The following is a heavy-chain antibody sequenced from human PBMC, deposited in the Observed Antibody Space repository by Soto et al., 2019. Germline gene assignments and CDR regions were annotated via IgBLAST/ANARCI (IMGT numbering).Heavy chain of an antibody. D-gene: IGHD5-12*01. J-gene: IGHJ5*02. CDR2: IYYSGNT. CDR3: ARAYSGYAYNYFDP. Sequence: TLSLTFTISGCSLRSGDDYLSGLGQPPGKGLEWIAYIYYSGNTYYNPSLKSRVSISVGTSKNQSSLNLNSVTAADTAVYYCARAYSGYAYNYFDPWGQGTLVTVSS. CDR1: GCSLRSGDDY. V-gene: IGHV4-30-4*01.